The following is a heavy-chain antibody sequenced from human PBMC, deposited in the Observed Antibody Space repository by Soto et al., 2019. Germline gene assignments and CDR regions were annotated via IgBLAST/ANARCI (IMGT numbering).Heavy chain of an antibody. CDR1: GGTFSSYT. Sequence: QVQLVQSGAEVKKPGSSVKVSCKASGGTFSSYTISWVRQAPGQGLEWMGRIIPILGIANYAQKCQGRVTITADKSTSTAYMELRSLRSEDTAVYYCARLTGGGTTGGQGTLVTVSS. V-gene: IGHV1-69*02. J-gene: IGHJ4*02. CDR3: ARLTGGGTT. CDR2: IIPILGIA. D-gene: IGHD1-1*01.